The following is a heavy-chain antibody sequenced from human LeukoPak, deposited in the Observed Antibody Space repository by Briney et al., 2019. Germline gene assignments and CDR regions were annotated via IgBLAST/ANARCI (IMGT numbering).Heavy chain of an antibody. CDR3: ARDGVPAARDL. D-gene: IGHD2-2*01. Sequence: GGSLRLSCEATGFTFSRHWLTWVRQAPGKGLEWVGNIDGAGGEKHYVDSVKGRFTISRDNAKTSLYLHMNSLRAEDTAVYYCARDGVPAARDLWGQGTMVTVSS. J-gene: IGHJ3*01. V-gene: IGHV3-7*01. CDR2: IDGAGGEK. CDR1: GFTFSRHW.